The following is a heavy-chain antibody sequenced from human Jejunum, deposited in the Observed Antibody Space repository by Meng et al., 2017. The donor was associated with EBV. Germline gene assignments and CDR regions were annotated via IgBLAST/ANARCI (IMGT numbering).Heavy chain of an antibody. CDR2: TFYRSMWYN. V-gene: IGHV6-1*01. CDR1: GDSVFSNSDA. J-gene: IGHJ4*02. D-gene: IGHD1-1*01. CDR3: TRESTTGCVDY. Sequence: SGPGLCTPSATPQLTWASHGDSVFSNSDAWNWIRQSPSRGLEWLGRTFYRSMWYNHYAPSVESRITINADTSKNQFSLQLNSVTPEDTAVYYCTRESTTGCVDYWGQGTLVTVSS.